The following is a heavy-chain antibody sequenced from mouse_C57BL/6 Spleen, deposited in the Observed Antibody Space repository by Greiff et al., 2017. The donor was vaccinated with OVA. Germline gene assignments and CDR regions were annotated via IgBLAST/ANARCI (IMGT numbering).Heavy chain of an antibody. CDR2: IYPRSGNT. CDR1: GYTFTSYG. Sequence: QVQLQQSGAELARPGASVKLSCKASGYTFTSYGISWVKQRTGQGLEWIGEIYPRSGNTYYNEKFKGKATLTADKSSSTAYMELRSLTSEDSAVYFCARGTIYYGNYGYCDVWGTGTTVTVSS. D-gene: IGHD2-1*01. V-gene: IGHV1-81*01. CDR3: ARGTIYYGNYGYCDV. J-gene: IGHJ1*03.